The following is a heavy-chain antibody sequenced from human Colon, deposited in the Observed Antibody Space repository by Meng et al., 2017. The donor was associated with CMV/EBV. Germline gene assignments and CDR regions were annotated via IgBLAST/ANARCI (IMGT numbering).Heavy chain of an antibody. CDR1: GASISSGNW. CDR3: ARGGGCSSSSCDLDY. D-gene: IGHD2-2*01. V-gene: IGHV4-4*02. Sequence: QVQVQESGPGLVKPSETLALTCVVSGASISSGNWGNWVRQPPGKGLEWIGDIYHSGSNNYNPSLKSRVTISVDKSKNQFSLKLSSVTAADTAMYYCARGGGCSSSSCDLDYWGQGVLVTVSS. CDR2: IYHSGSN. J-gene: IGHJ4*02.